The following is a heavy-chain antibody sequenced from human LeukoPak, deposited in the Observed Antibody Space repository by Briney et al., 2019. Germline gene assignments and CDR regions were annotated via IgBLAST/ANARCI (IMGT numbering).Heavy chain of an antibody. CDR1: GESISSTNW. D-gene: IGHD2-2*01. V-gene: IGHV4-4*02. Sequence: SGTLSLTCAVSGESISSTNWWSWVRQAPGKGLEWIGEIYHSGTTKYNPSLKSRVTISFDTSKNQFSLNLRSVTAADTAVYYCANKVYCSTTSCYHAGYWGQGTLVTVSS. CDR2: IYHSGTT. CDR3: ANKVYCSTTSCYHAGY. J-gene: IGHJ4*02.